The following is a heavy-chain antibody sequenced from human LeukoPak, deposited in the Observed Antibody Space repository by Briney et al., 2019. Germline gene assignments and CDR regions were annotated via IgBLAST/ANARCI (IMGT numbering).Heavy chain of an antibody. Sequence: GSLRPSCAASGFTFSSYAMHWVRQAPGKGLEWVAVISYDGSNKYYADSVKGRFTISRDNSKNTLYLQMNSLRAEDTAVYYCARDRFRTAVAGTRDYWGQGTLVTVSS. CDR1: GFTFSSYA. J-gene: IGHJ4*02. D-gene: IGHD6-19*01. V-gene: IGHV3-30-3*01. CDR2: ISYDGSNK. CDR3: ARDRFRTAVAGTRDY.